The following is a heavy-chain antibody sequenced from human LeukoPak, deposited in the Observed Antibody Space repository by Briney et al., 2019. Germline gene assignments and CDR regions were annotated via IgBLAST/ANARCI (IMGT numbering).Heavy chain of an antibody. V-gene: IGHV1-3*01. CDR3: ARDQMEEYYSYTFDY. J-gene: IGHJ4*02. CDR1: GYTFTSYA. Sequence: EASVKVSCKASGYTFTSYAMHWVRQAPGQRLEWMGWINAGNGNTKYSQKFQGRVTITRDTSASTAYMELSSLRSEDTAVYYCARDQMEEYYSYTFDYWGQGTLVTVSS. D-gene: IGHD3-10*01. CDR2: INAGNGNT.